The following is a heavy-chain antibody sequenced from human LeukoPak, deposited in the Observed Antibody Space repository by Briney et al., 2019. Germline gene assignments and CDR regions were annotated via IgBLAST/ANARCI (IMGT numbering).Heavy chain of an antibody. Sequence: GGSLRLSCAASGFSFDNAWMSWVPRAPGKGREWVGRIKSDFNGGATDYDAPVKERFTISRDDSKNMLYLEMNRLKAEDTAIYYCTTDVHWNLVDYWGQGTLVTVAS. CDR1: GFSFDNAW. J-gene: IGHJ4*02. CDR2: IKSDFNGGAT. V-gene: IGHV3-15*01. CDR3: TTDVHWNLVDY. D-gene: IGHD1-1*01.